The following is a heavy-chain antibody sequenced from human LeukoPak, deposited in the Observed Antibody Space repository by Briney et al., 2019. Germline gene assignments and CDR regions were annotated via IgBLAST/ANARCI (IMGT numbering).Heavy chain of an antibody. V-gene: IGHV1-69*06. CDR3: ARVGGYSGYAQS. CDR1: GGTFSSYA. J-gene: IGHJ4*02. D-gene: IGHD5-12*01. CDR2: IIPIFGTA. Sequence: ASVKVSCKASGGTFSSYAISWVRQAPGQGLEWMGGIIPIFGTANYAQKFQGRVTITADKSTSTAYMELSSLRSEDTAVYYCARVGGYSGYAQSWGQGILVTVSS.